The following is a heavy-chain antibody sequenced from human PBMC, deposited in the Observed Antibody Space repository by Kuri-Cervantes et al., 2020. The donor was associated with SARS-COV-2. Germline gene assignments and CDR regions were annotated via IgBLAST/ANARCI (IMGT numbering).Heavy chain of an antibody. CDR2: INPNSGGT. D-gene: IGHD3-3*01. CDR3: ARSYDFWSGPSGSAFDI. J-gene: IGHJ3*02. Sequence: ASVKVSCKASGYTFTGYYMHWVRQAPGQGLEWMGWINPNSGGTNYAQKFQGRVTMTRDTPISTAYMELSRLRSDDTAVYYCARSYDFWSGPSGSAFDIWGQGTMVTVSS. CDR1: GYTFTGYY. V-gene: IGHV1-2*02.